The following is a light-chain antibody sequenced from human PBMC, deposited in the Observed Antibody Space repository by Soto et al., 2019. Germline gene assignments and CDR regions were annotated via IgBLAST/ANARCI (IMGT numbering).Light chain of an antibody. CDR2: WAS. J-gene: IGKJ1*01. V-gene: IGKV4-1*01. Sequence: DIVMTQSPDSLAVSLCERATINCRSSESVLTSSNNKNYLAWYQQKPGQPPKLLIYWASTRASGVPDRFSGSGSGTDFTLTINSLQAEDVAIYYCQQYYITPPATFGQGTKVDIK. CDR3: QQYYITPPAT. CDR1: ESVLTSSNNKNY.